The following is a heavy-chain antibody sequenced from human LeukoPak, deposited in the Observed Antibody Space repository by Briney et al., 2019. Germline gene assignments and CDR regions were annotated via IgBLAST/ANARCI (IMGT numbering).Heavy chain of an antibody. CDR1: GYTFTGYY. CDR3: ARDYDILTGYSDRPLNWFDP. J-gene: IGHJ5*02. Sequence: ASVKVSCKASGYTFTGYYMHWVRQAPGQGLEWMGWINPNSGGTNYAQKFQGRVTMTRDTSISTAYMELSRLRSDDTAVYYCARDYDILTGYSDRPLNWFDPWGQGTLVTVSS. CDR2: INPNSGGT. V-gene: IGHV1-2*02. D-gene: IGHD3-9*01.